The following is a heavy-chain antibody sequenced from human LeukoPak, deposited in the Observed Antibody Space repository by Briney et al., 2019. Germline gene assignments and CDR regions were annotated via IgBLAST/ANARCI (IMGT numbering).Heavy chain of an antibody. CDR2: IYPADSDT. V-gene: IGHV5-51*01. Sequence: GESLKISCKGSGYSFTSYWIGWVRQMPGKGLEWMGIIYPADSDTRYSPSFQGQVTISVDKSISTAYLQWSSLKASDTAIYYCARVELRYYYGSGKRAHYYYYYMDVWGKGTTVTVSS. CDR3: ARVELRYYYGSGKRAHYYYYYMDV. J-gene: IGHJ6*03. CDR1: GYSFTSYW. D-gene: IGHD3-10*01.